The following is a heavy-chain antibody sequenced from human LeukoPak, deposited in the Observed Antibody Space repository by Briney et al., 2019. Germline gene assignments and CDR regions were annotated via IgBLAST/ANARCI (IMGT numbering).Heavy chain of an antibody. V-gene: IGHV3-33*08. D-gene: IGHD2-21*02. CDR2: IWYDGSNK. CDR3: ATVRSCSGGDCYYLDY. CDR1: GFTFRNYG. Sequence: GGSLRLSCVGSGFTFRNYGMYWVRQAPGKGLEWVAVIWYDGSNKYYADSVKGRFTISRDNSKNTLYLQMNSLRAEDTAVYYCATVRSCSGGDCYYLDYWGQGPLVTVSS. J-gene: IGHJ4*02.